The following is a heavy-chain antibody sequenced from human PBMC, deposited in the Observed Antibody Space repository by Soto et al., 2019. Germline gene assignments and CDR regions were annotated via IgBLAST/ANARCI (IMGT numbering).Heavy chain of an antibody. J-gene: IGHJ5*02. CDR3: ARAYNDTKGYSLDP. V-gene: IGHV4-59*01. CDR1: GGSISSYY. D-gene: IGHD3-16*01. CDR2: IYYTGLS. Sequence: PSETLSLTCTVSGGSISSYYWSWIRQPPGKGLEWIGYIYYTGLSNSNPSLNSRVTMSVDTSKNQFSVRLSSVTAADTAVYYCARAYNDTKGYSLDPWGLGTLVTAPQ.